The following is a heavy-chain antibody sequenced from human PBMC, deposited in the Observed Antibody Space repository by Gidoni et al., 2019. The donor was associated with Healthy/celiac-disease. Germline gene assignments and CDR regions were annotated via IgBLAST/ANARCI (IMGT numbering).Heavy chain of an antibody. D-gene: IGHD1-7*01. V-gene: IGHV3-21*01. CDR2: ISSSSSYI. CDR3: ARAWVNWNYPDAFDI. CDR1: GFTFSSYS. J-gene: IGHJ3*02. Sequence: EVQLVESGGGLVKPGGSLRLSCPASGFTFSSYSMNWVRQAPGKGLEWVSSISSSSSYIYYADSVKGRFTISRDNAKNSLYLQMNSLRAEDTAVYYCARAWVNWNYPDAFDIWGQGTMVTVSS.